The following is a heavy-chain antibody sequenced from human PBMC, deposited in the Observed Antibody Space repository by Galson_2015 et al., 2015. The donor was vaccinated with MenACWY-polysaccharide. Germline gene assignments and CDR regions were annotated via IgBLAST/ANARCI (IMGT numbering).Heavy chain of an antibody. D-gene: IGHD1-14*01. V-gene: IGHV3-23*01. CDR1: GLSLRDYA. Sequence: SLRLSCAASGLSLRDYAVSWVRQAPGKGLEWVSGIATRADWTYYTDSVKGRFTIYRDTSKNTVYLQMNSLREEDTALYFCAKRYEWGGNTGPFDQWGQGTLVTVSA. CDR3: AKRYEWGGNTGPFDQ. CDR2: IATRADWT. J-gene: IGHJ4*02.